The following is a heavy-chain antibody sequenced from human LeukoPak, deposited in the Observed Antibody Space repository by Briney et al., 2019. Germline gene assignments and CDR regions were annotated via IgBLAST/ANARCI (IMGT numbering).Heavy chain of an antibody. J-gene: IGHJ4*02. CDR1: GFTFSSYA. V-gene: IGHV3-64*04. CDR3: AKERRFLEWLLYAIDY. CDR2: ISSNGGST. D-gene: IGHD3-3*01. Sequence: GGSLRLSCAASGFTFSSYAMHWVRQAPGKGLEYVSAISSNGGSTYYADSVKGRFTISRDNSKNTLYLQMNSLRAEDTAVYYCAKERRFLEWLLYAIDYWGQGTLVTVSS.